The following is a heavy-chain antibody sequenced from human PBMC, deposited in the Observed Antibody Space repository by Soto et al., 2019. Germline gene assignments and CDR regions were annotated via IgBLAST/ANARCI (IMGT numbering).Heavy chain of an antibody. V-gene: IGHV1-18*01. D-gene: IGHD2-15*01. J-gene: IGHJ5*02. CDR2: ISASSGIT. CDR3: ARVVVGVHNWFDP. CDR1: GFSFTDYG. Sequence: GPGVKQPGASVKVSCRTSGFSFTDYGFTWVRQAPGQGLQWMGWISASSGITNYAQNLQGRVTMTRDTSTSTLYMELRTLTSDDTAVYYCARVVVGVHNWFDPWGQGTLLTVSS.